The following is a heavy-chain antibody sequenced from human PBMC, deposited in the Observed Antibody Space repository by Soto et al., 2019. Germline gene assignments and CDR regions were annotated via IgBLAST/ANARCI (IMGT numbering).Heavy chain of an antibody. D-gene: IGHD3-22*01. Sequence: SETLSLTCTVSGGSISSSSYYWGWIRQPPGKGLEWIGSIYYSGSTYYNPSLKSRVTISVDTSKNQFSLKLSSVTAADTAVYYCASTYYYDSSGPDWGQGTMVTVSS. CDR3: ASTYYYDSSGPD. J-gene: IGHJ4*02. CDR2: IYYSGST. CDR1: GGSISSSSYY. V-gene: IGHV4-39*01.